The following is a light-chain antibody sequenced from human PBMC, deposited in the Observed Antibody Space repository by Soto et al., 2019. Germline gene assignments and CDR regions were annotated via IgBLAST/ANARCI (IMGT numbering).Light chain of an antibody. CDR2: EVT. CDR1: SSDVGIYNY. J-gene: IGLJ1*01. Sequence: QSALTQPASVSGSAGQSIAISCTGSSSDVGIYNYVSWYQQHPGKVPKLIIYEVTSRPSGVSIRFSGSKSGNTASLTISGLQAEDEADYYCSSFTNTITRYAFGTGTKLTVL. CDR3: SSFTNTITRYA. V-gene: IGLV2-14*01.